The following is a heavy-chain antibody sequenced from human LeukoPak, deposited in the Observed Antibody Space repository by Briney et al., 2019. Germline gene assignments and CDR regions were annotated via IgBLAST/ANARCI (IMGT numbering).Heavy chain of an antibody. CDR2: IYYSGST. CDR1: GGSISSSSYY. V-gene: IGHV4-39*01. D-gene: IGHD3-22*01. J-gene: IGHJ4*02. Sequence: SETLSLTCTVSGGSISSSSYYWGWIRQPPGKGLEWIGSIYYSGSTYYNPSLKSRVTISVDTSKNQFSLKLSSVTAADTAVYYCARVPHFRNYYDSSPLDYWGQGTLVTVSS. CDR3: ARVPHFRNYYDSSPLDY.